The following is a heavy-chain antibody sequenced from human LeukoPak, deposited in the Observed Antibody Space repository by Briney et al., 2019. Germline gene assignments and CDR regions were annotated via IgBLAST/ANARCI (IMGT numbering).Heavy chain of an antibody. CDR3: ARGTGSGWYFDY. Sequence: GGSLRLSCAASGFTFSSYAMHWVRQAPGKGPEYVSAISSNGGSTYYANSVKGRFTISRDNSKNTLYLQMGSLRAEDMAVYYCARGTGSGWYFDYWGQGTLVTVSS. CDR1: GFTFSSYA. D-gene: IGHD6-19*01. J-gene: IGHJ4*02. CDR2: ISSNGGST. V-gene: IGHV3-64*01.